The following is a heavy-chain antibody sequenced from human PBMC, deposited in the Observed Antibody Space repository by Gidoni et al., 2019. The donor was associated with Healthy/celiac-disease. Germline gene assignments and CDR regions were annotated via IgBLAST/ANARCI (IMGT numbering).Heavy chain of an antibody. CDR2: IYYSGST. Sequence: QLQLQESGPGLVKPSETLSLTCTVSGGSISSSSYYWGWIRQPPGKGLEWIGSIYYSGSTYYNPSLKSRVTISVDTSKNQFSLKLSSVTAADTAVYYCARVSKGSGTKVDYWGQGTLVTVSS. J-gene: IGHJ4*02. CDR3: ARVSKGSGTKVDY. V-gene: IGHV4-39*07. CDR1: GGSISSSSYY. D-gene: IGHD3-10*01.